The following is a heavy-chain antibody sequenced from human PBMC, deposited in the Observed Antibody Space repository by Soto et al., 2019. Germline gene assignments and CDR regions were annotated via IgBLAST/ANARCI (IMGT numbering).Heavy chain of an antibody. CDR3: ARLHYGDYAVY. CDR2: IKQDGSEK. J-gene: IGHJ4*02. D-gene: IGHD4-17*01. Sequence: EVQLVESGGGLVQPGGSLRLSCAASGFTFSSYWMSLVRQAPGKGLEWVANIKQDGSEKYYVDSVKGRFTISRDNAKNSLYLQMNSLRAEDTAVYYCARLHYGDYAVYWGQGTLVTVSS. V-gene: IGHV3-7*03. CDR1: GFTFSSYW.